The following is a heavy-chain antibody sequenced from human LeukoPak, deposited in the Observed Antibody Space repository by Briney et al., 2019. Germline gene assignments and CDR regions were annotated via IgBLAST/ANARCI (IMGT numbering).Heavy chain of an antibody. J-gene: IGHJ5*02. Sequence: SETLSLTCTVSGGSISSYYWSWIRQPAGKGLEWIGRIYTSGSTNYNPSLKSRVTMSVDTSKNQFSLKLSSVTAADTAVHYCARSPSIAAPSRWFDPWGQGTLVTVSS. CDR1: GGSISSYY. V-gene: IGHV4-4*07. CDR3: ARSPSIAAPSRWFDP. CDR2: IYTSGST. D-gene: IGHD6-6*01.